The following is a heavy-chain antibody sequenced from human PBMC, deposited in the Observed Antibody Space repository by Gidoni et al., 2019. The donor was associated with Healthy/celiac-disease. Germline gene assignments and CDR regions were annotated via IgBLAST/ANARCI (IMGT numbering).Heavy chain of an antibody. J-gene: IGHJ6*02. CDR2: INHSGST. CDR3: ARPDNGGYEDGMDV. Sequence: QVQLQQWGAGLLKPSETLSLTCAVYCGSFSGYYWSWIRQPPGKGLEWIGEINHSGSTNYNPSLKSRVTISVDTSKNQFSLKLSSVTAADTAVYYCARPDNGGYEDGMDVWGQGTTVTVSS. CDR1: CGSFSGYY. V-gene: IGHV4-34*01. D-gene: IGHD5-12*01.